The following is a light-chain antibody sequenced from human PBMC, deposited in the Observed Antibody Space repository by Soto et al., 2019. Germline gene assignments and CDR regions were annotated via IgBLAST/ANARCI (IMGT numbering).Light chain of an antibody. Sequence: QSALTQPPSASGTAGQGVTISCSGSTSNIGSNYVYWYQQLPGTAPKLLIYRNNQRPSGVPDRFSGSKSGTSASLAISGLRSDDEADYFCATGDDSLNGVYVFGTGTTVTVL. CDR2: RNN. V-gene: IGLV1-47*01. CDR3: ATGDDSLNGVYV. J-gene: IGLJ1*01. CDR1: TSNIGSNY.